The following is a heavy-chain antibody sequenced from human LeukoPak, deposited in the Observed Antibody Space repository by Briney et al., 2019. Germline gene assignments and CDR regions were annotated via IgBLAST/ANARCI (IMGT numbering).Heavy chain of an antibody. CDR3: ARLSSSSRPNFDY. J-gene: IGHJ4*02. V-gene: IGHV4-4*02. CDR1: GGSISSNNW. D-gene: IGHD2-2*01. CDR2: IFHGGNT. Sequence: TSGTLSLTCAVSGGSISSNNWWSWVRQPPGKGLEWIGEIFHGGNTNYNPSLMSRVTVLVDKSKNQFSLKLSSVTAADTAVYYCARLSSSSRPNFDYWGQGTLVTVSS.